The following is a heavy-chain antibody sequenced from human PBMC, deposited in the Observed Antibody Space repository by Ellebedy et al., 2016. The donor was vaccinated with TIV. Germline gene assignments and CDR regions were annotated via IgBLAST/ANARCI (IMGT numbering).Heavy chain of an antibody. Sequence: GESLKISCAASGFTFRNFAMTWVRQAPGKGLEWVSSISSSGVSTDYADSVRGRVTISRDNSKNTLYLQMNSLRADDSAVYYCAKLESSGYYYGRFDYWGQGTLVTVSS. CDR3: AKLESSGYYYGRFDY. D-gene: IGHD3-22*01. CDR2: ISSSGVST. CDR1: GFTFRNFA. V-gene: IGHV3-23*01. J-gene: IGHJ4*02.